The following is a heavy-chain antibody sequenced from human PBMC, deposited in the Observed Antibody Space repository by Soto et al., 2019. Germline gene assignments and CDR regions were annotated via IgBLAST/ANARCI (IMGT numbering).Heavy chain of an antibody. Sequence: GGSLRLSCVGSGFTFSNYSINWVRQAPGKGLEWVSSISGRNDIYYADSVKGRFTISRDNAKNSVSLQMNSLRAEDTAAYYCAREYTAWPLAYGLDVWGQGTTVTVSS. CDR2: ISGRNDI. CDR1: GFTFSNYS. V-gene: IGHV3-21*01. CDR3: AREYTAWPLAYGLDV. D-gene: IGHD2-2*02. J-gene: IGHJ6*02.